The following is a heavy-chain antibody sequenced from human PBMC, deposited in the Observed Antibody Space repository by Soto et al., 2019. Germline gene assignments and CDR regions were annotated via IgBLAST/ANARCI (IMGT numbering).Heavy chain of an antibody. J-gene: IGHJ4*02. D-gene: IGHD1-26*01. Sequence: EVQLVESGGGLVRPGGSLRLSCAASGFTFDSYDMHWVSQAAGKPLEWVSSIGTVGDTYYQDSVKGRFTFSRDNGKSSLSLQMNSLRVEDTAIYFCARGAPTGSFLFDYWGQGILVAVSS. CDR1: GFTFDSYD. CDR2: IGTVGDT. CDR3: ARGAPTGSFLFDY. V-gene: IGHV3-13*01.